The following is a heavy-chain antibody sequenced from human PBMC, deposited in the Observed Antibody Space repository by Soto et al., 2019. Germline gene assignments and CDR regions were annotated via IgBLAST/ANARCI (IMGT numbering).Heavy chain of an antibody. Sequence: PSATLSLTCTVSGGSISSYYWSWIRQPPGKGLEWIGYIYYSGSTNYNPSLKSRVTISVDTSKNQFSLKLSSVTAADTAVYYCARGMEMATITPWDYWGQGTLVTVSS. CDR1: GGSISSYY. V-gene: IGHV4-59*01. D-gene: IGHD5-12*01. CDR3: ARGMEMATITPWDY. CDR2: IYYSGST. J-gene: IGHJ4*02.